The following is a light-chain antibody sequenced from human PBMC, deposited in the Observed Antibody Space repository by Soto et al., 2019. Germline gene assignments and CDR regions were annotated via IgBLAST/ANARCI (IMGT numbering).Light chain of an antibody. V-gene: IGLV2-8*01. Sequence: QSVVAQPPSASGSPGQSVTISCAGTSSDVGVYDYVSWYQQHPGKAPKLMIYEVTIRPSGVSDRFSGSKSGNTASLTVSGLQAEDEADYYCSSYTGGNPSYVFGPGPKVTVL. CDR2: EVT. CDR1: SSDVGVYDY. J-gene: IGLJ1*01. CDR3: SSYTGGNPSYV.